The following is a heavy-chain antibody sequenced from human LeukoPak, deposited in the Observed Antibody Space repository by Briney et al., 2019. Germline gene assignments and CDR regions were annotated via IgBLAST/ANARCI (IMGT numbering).Heavy chain of an antibody. D-gene: IGHD4-17*01. Sequence: SVKVSCKASGGTFRNLAISWVRQAPGQGLEWMGGIIPIFGTTNYAQKFQGRVTITADESTSTAYMELSSLRSEDTAVYYCARAPTYGDYDHLYYGMDVWGQGTTVTVSS. J-gene: IGHJ6*02. V-gene: IGHV1-69*13. CDR3: ARAPTYGDYDHLYYGMDV. CDR1: GGTFRNLA. CDR2: IIPIFGTT.